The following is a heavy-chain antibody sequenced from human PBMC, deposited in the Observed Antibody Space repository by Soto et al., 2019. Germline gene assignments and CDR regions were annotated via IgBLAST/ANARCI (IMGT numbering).Heavy chain of an antibody. Sequence: ASVKVSCKASGYTFTSYGISWVRQAPGQGLEWMGWISVYNDNTNYAQKLQGRVTMTTDTSTSTAYMELRSLRSDDTAVYYCASGWFGEFVYYFDYWGQGTLVTVS. CDR3: ASGWFGEFVYYFDY. V-gene: IGHV1-18*01. D-gene: IGHD3-10*01. CDR2: ISVYNDNT. CDR1: GYTFTSYG. J-gene: IGHJ4*02.